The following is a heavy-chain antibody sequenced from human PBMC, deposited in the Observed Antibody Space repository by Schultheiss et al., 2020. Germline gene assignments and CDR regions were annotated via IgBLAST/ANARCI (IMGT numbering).Heavy chain of an antibody. V-gene: IGHV3-21*01. CDR2: ISSSSSYI. CDR3: ARGWDIVVVPAADYFDY. D-gene: IGHD2-2*01. Sequence: WGSLRLSCAASGFTFSSYSMNWVRQAPGKGLEWVSSISSSSSYIYYADSVKGRFTISRDNAKNSLYLQMNSLRAEDTAVYYCARGWDIVVVPAADYFDYWGQGTLVTVSS. J-gene: IGHJ4*02. CDR1: GFTFSSYS.